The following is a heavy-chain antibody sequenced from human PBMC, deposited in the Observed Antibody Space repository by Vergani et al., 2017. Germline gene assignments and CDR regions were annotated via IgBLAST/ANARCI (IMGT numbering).Heavy chain of an antibody. V-gene: IGHV1-46*01. CDR2: INPSGGST. D-gene: IGHD2-15*01. Sequence: QVQLLQSGAEVKKPGASVKVSCKASGYTFTSYYMHWVRQAPGQGLEWMGIINPSGGSTSYAQKFQGRVTMTRDTSTSTVYMELSSLRSEDTAVYYCTTDNQQSSLGHXSVTNCYGGVFDIWGQGTVVTVSS. CDR3: TTDNQQSSLGHXSVTNCYGGVFDI. J-gene: IGHJ3*02. CDR1: GYTFTSYY.